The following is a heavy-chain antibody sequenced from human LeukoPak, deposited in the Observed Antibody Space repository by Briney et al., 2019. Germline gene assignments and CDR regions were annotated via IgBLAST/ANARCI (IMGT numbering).Heavy chain of an antibody. CDR2: VSNSGVST. D-gene: IGHD1-1*01. CDR3: AKDWNPSPNWFGP. CDR1: GFIFSTYA. Sequence: PGVSLRLSCAASGFIFSTYAMNWVRQAPGKGLEWISGVSNSGVSTNYAASVKGRFTISRDNSKNMLYLQMNGLRAEDTAVYYCAKDWNPSPNWFGPWGQGTLVIVSS. J-gene: IGHJ5*02. V-gene: IGHV3-23*01.